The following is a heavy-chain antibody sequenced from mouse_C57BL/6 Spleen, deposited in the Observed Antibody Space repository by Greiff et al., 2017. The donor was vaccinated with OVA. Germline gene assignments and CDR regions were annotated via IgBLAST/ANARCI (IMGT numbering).Heavy chain of an antibody. CDR1: GFSFSSYA. J-gene: IGHJ3*01. CDR3: ARDWRGFAY. V-gene: IGHV5-4*01. Sequence: EVMLVESGGGLVKPGGSLTLSCAASGFSFSSYAMSWVRQTPEKRLEWVATISDGGSYTYYPDNVKGRFTICRDNAKNHLYLQMSHLKSEDTAMYYCARDWRGFAYWGQGTLVTVSA. CDR2: ISDGGSYT.